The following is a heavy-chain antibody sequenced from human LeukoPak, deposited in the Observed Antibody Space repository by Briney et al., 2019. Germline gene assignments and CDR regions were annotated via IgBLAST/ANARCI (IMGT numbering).Heavy chain of an antibody. CDR3: TTLSAAAIDY. CDR2: INKDGSDK. Sequence: GGSLRLSCEGSGFTFSNYWMNWVRLAPGKGLEWVANINKDGSDKNYLDSVKGRFTISRDNAKNSQYLQMDSLRVKDTAVYYCTTLSAAAIDYWGQGTLVTVSS. D-gene: IGHD6-13*01. J-gene: IGHJ4*02. V-gene: IGHV3-7*01. CDR1: GFTFSNYW.